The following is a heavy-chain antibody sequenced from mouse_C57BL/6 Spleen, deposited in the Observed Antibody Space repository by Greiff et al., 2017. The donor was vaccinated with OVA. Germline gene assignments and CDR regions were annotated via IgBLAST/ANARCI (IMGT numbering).Heavy chain of an antibody. J-gene: IGHJ2*01. CDR2: INPSSGYT. D-gene: IGHD2-1*01. CDR1: GYTFTSYW. Sequence: QVQLQQSGAELAKPGASVKLSCKASGYTFTSYWMHWVKQRPGQGLEWIGYINPSSGYTKYNQKFKDKATLTADKSPSTAYMQLSSLTYEDSAVYYCARDGNYLDYWGQGTTLTVSS. V-gene: IGHV1-7*01. CDR3: ARDGNYLDY.